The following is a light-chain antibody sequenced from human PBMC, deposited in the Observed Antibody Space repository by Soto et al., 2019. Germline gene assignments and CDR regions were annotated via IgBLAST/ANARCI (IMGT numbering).Light chain of an antibody. J-gene: IGKJ3*01. CDR1: QSISSSY. V-gene: IGKV3-20*01. CDR2: SES. Sequence: EIVLTQSPGTLSLSPGERATLSCRASQSISSSYLAWYQQKPGQAPRLLIYSESSRATGIPDRFSGSGSGTDFTLIISRLEPEDFAVYYCQQYGSSLFTFGPGTKVDIK. CDR3: QQYGSSLFT.